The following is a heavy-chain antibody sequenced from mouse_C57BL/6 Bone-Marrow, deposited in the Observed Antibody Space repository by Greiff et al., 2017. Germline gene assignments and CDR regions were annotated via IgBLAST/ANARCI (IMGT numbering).Heavy chain of an antibody. CDR3: ARGGGDYDDYYAMDY. J-gene: IGHJ4*01. CDR2: IDPSDSYT. CDR1: GYTFTSYW. D-gene: IGHD2-4*01. Sequence: QVQLQQPGAELVKPGASVKLSCKASGYTFTSYWMQWVKQRPGQGLEWIGEIDPSDSYTNYNQKFKGKATLTVDTSSSTACRQLSSLTSEDSAVYYCARGGGDYDDYYAMDYWGQGTSVTVSS. V-gene: IGHV1-50*01.